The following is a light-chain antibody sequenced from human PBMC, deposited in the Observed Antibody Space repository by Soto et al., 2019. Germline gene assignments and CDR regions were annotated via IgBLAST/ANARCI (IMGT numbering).Light chain of an antibody. CDR1: QSVSTY. CDR3: QQRSNWL. CDR2: DAS. V-gene: IGKV3-11*01. J-gene: IGKJ3*01. Sequence: EIVLTQSPATLSLSPGERATLSCRASQSVSTYVAWYQQKPGQATRLLIDDASNRSTGIPARFSGSGSGTDFTLTISSLELEDFAVYYCQQRSNWLFGPGTKVDIK.